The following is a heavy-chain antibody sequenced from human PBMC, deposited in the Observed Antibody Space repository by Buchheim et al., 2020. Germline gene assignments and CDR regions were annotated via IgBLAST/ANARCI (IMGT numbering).Heavy chain of an antibody. J-gene: IGHJ6*02. D-gene: IGHD2-15*01. V-gene: IGHV3-30*18. CDR3: AKDLVGDYYYGMDV. CDR1: GFTFSSYG. CDR2: ISYDGSNK. Sequence: QVQLVESGGGVVQPGRSLRLSCAASGFTFSSYGMHWVRQAPGKGLEWVAVISYDGSNKYYADSVKGRFTISRDNSKNTLYLQMNSLRAEDTAVYYCAKDLVGDYYYGMDVWGQGT.